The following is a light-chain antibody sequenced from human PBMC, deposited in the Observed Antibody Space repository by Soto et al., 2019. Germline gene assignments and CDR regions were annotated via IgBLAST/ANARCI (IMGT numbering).Light chain of an antibody. Sequence: QSVLTQPASVSGSPGQSITISCTGTSSDVGGYNFVSWYQQRPGKAPKLMIYDVTSRPSGVSHRFSGSKSDNTASLTISGLQAEDEADYYCSSFTRSSTYVFGTGTKLTVL. CDR2: DVT. CDR3: SSFTRSSTYV. J-gene: IGLJ1*01. V-gene: IGLV2-14*03. CDR1: SSDVGGYNF.